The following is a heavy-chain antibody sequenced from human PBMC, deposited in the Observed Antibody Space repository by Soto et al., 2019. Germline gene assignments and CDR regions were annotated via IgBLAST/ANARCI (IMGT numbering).Heavy chain of an antibody. J-gene: IGHJ6*02. V-gene: IGHV4-30-4*01. CDR2: IYYSGST. CDR3: ARDQAPNKYYYYGMDV. Sequence: SETLSLTFTVSGGSISSGDYYWSWIRQPPGKGLEWIGYIYYSGSTYYNTSLKSRVTISVDTSKNQFSLKLSSVTAADTAVYYCARDQAPNKYYYYGMDVWGQGTTVTVSS. CDR1: GGSISSGDYY.